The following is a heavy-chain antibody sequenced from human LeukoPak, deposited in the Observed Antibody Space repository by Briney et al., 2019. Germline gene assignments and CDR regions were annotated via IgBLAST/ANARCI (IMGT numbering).Heavy chain of an antibody. CDR2: IIPIFGTA. D-gene: IGHD6-13*01. CDR3: ARDGDYGSSWYYFDY. CDR1: GGTFSSYA. Sequence: SVKVSCKASGGTFSSYAISWVRQAPGQGLEWMGGIIPIFGTANYAQKFQGRVTITTDESTSTAYMELSSLRSEDTAVYYCARDGDYGSSWYYFDYWGQGTLVTVSS. V-gene: IGHV1-69*05. J-gene: IGHJ4*02.